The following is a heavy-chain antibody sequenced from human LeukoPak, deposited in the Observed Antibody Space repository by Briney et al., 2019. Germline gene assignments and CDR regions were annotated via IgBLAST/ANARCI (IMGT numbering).Heavy chain of an antibody. CDR2: ISGGGGST. J-gene: IGHJ4*02. CDR3: ARDFLMVRGVTDLYFDY. V-gene: IGHV3-23*01. CDR1: GFTFTSYS. D-gene: IGHD3-10*01. Sequence: GGSLRLSCAASGFTFTSYSMNWVRRAPGKGLEWVSTISGGGGSTYYADSVKGRFTISRDNSKNTLYLQVNSLRAEDTAVYYCARDFLMVRGVTDLYFDYWGQGTLVTVSS.